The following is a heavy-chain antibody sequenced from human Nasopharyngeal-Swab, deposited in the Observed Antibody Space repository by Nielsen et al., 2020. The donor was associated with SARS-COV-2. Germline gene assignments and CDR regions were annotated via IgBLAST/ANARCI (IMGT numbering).Heavy chain of an antibody. Sequence: SETLSLTCTVSGYPISSGYYCGWTRPPPGKGLEWIGSIYHSGSTYYNPSLKSRVTISVDTSKNQFSLKLSSVTAADTAVYYCARGTLLVTVTYNWFDPWGQGTLVTVSS. CDR3: ARGTLLVTVTYNWFDP. V-gene: IGHV4-38-2*02. CDR2: IYHSGST. CDR1: GYPISSGYY. J-gene: IGHJ5*02. D-gene: IGHD4-17*01.